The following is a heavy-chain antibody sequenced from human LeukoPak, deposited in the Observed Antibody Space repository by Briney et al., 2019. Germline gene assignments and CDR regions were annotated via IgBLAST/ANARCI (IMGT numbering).Heavy chain of an antibody. V-gene: IGHV3-9*03. J-gene: IGHJ4*02. CDR3: AKGDISSRHRRRFDY. CDR2: ISWNSGSI. Sequence: GGSLRLSCAPSGLTFDDYGMHWVRHAPGKGLEWVSAISWNSGSIGYVDSVKGRFTISRDNAKNSLYLQMNSLRAEDMALYYCAKGDISSRHRRRFDYWGQGALATVSS. D-gene: IGHD5-12*01. CDR1: GLTFDDYG.